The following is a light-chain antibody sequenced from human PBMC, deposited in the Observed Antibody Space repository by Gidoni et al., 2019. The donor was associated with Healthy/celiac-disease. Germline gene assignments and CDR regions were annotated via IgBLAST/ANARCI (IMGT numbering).Light chain of an antibody. CDR2: GAS. CDR3: QQYGSSLRWA. J-gene: IGKJ1*01. Sequence: EIVLTQSPGTLSLSPGERAPLSCRASQSVISSYLAWYQQKPGQAPMLLIYGASSRATGIPDRFSGSGSVTDFTLTISRLEPADCAVYYCQQYGSSLRWAFGQGTKVEIK. CDR1: QSVISSY. V-gene: IGKV3-20*01.